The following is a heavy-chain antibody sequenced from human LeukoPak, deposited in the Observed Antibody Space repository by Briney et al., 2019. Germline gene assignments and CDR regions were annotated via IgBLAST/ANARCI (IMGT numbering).Heavy chain of an antibody. CDR3: AREVTGSGYFDY. V-gene: IGHV3-23*01. J-gene: IGHJ4*02. Sequence: GGSLRLSCAASGFTFSGYAMIWVRQAPGKGLEWVSVISGSGGSTYYADSVKGRFTISRDNSKNMLYLQMNSLRAEDTAVYYCAREVTGSGYFDYWGQGTPVTVSS. D-gene: IGHD3-10*01. CDR1: GFTFSGYA. CDR2: ISGSGGST.